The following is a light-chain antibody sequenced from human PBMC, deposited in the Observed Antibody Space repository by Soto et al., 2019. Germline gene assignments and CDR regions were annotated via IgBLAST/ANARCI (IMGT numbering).Light chain of an antibody. V-gene: IGLV2-23*01. CDR3: FSFTSTNTHV. CDR1: SSDFASYKF. J-gene: IGLJ1*01. CDR2: ETS. Sequence: SLLTRPASVSGSPGQSVTISCTGTSSDFASYKFVSWYQHHPGTVPKVIIYETSKRPSVVSDRFSGSKSGNTASLTISGLQAEDEADYYCFSFTSTNTHVFGSGTKVTVL.